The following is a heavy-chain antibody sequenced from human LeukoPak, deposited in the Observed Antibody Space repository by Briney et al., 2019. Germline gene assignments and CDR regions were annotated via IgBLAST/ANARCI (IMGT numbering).Heavy chain of an antibody. CDR1: GYTFTSYG. CDR3: ARVGDYYDSSGYPVDAFDI. V-gene: IGHV1-18*01. CDR2: ISAYKGNT. J-gene: IGHJ3*02. Sequence: ASVKVSCKASGYTFTSYGISWVRQAPGQGLEWMGWISAYKGNTNYAQKLQGRVTMTTDTSTSTAYMELRSLRSDDTAVYYCARVGDYYDSSGYPVDAFDIWGQGTMVTVSS. D-gene: IGHD3-22*01.